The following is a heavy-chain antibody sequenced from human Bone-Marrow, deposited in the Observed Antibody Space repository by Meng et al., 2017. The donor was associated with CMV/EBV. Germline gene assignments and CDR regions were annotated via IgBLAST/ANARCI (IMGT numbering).Heavy chain of an antibody. V-gene: IGHV3-20*04. Sequence: GESLKISCVASGFRFDDYGMTWVRQAPGKGLEWVSGINWNGGSTGYADSVRGRFTISRDNVKKSLYLQMNSLRAEDTAVYYCARGGDFWSAMGAFDIWGQGTMVTVSS. CDR2: INWNGGST. CDR3: ARGGDFWSAMGAFDI. D-gene: IGHD3-3*01. CDR1: GFRFDDYG. J-gene: IGHJ3*02.